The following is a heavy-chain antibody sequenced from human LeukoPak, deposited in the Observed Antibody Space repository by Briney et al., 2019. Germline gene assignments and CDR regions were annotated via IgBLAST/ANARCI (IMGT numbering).Heavy chain of an antibody. CDR2: ISYDGSNK. V-gene: IGHV3-30*03. CDR3: ARDRLEAVAGDDYLDY. D-gene: IGHD6-19*01. Sequence: GGSLRLSCAASGFTFSSYGMHWVRQAPGKGLEWVAVISYDGSNKYYADSVKGRFTISRDNSKNTLYLQMNSLRVEDTAVYYCARDRLEAVAGDDYLDYWGQGTLVTVSS. CDR1: GFTFSSYG. J-gene: IGHJ4*02.